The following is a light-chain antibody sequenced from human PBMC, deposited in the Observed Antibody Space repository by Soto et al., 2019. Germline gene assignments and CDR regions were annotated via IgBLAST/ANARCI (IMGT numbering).Light chain of an antibody. Sequence: QAVLTQPASVSGSPGQSITISCTGTSSDVGGYNYVSWYQQHPGKAPKLMYEVSNRPSGVSNRFSGSKSGNTASLTISGLQAEDEADYYCSSYTSSSTLVVFGGGTKVTVL. V-gene: IGLV2-14*01. CDR3: SSYTSSSTLVV. CDR2: EVS. CDR1: SSDVGGYNY. J-gene: IGLJ2*01.